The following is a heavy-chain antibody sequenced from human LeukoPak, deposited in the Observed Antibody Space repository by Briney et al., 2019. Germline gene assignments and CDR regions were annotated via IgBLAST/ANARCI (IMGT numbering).Heavy chain of an antibody. D-gene: IGHD1-1*01. Sequence: SSETLSLTCTVSGGSISSYYWSWIRQPPGKGLEWIGYIYYSGSTNYNPSLKSRVTISVDTSKNQFSLKLSSVTAADTAVYYCARDGMSGIFDSWGQGILVAVSS. CDR2: IYYSGST. V-gene: IGHV4-59*12. CDR3: ARDGMSGIFDS. J-gene: IGHJ4*02. CDR1: GGSISSYY.